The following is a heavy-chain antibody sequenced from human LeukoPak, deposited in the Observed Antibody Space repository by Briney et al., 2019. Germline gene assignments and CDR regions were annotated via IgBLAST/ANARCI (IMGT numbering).Heavy chain of an antibody. V-gene: IGHV3-53*01. J-gene: IGHJ4*02. CDR2: ICSGTI. CDR3: ARRAGAYSHPYDY. Sequence: PGGSLRLSCTVSGFTVSSNSMSWVRQAPGKGLEWVSFICSGTIHYSDSVKGRFTISRDNSKNTLYLQMNSLRAEDTAVYYCARRAGAYSHPYDYWGQGTLVTVSS. D-gene: IGHD4/OR15-4a*01. CDR1: GFTVSSNS.